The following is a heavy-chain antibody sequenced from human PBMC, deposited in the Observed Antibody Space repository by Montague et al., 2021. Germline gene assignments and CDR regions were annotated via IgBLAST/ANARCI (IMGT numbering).Heavy chain of an antibody. CDR1: GFTFSSYW. CDR3: SRAWVRSGFDS. V-gene: IGHV3-7*05. D-gene: IGHD4-17*01. Sequence: SLRLSCAASGFTFSSYWMIWVRQAPGKGLGWVASIKKDGTEKYYVDSVMGRFTISRDNAKTSLYLQMNALRAEDTAVYFCSRAWVRSGFDSWGQGTLVTVSS. CDR2: IKKDGTEK. J-gene: IGHJ4*02.